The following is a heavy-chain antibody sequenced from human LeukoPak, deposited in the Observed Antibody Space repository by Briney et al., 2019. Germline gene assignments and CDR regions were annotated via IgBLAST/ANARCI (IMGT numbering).Heavy chain of an antibody. CDR3: ARATSWYVSCFDP. Sequence: PSQTLSLTCTVSGGSISSGDYYWSWIRQPPGKGLEWIGYIYYSGSTYYNPSLKSRVTISVDTFRNQFSLKLSSVTAAATAVYYCARATSWYVSCFDPWGQGTLVTVSS. D-gene: IGHD2-2*01. V-gene: IGHV4-30-4*08. CDR2: IYYSGST. J-gene: IGHJ5*02. CDR1: GGSISSGDYY.